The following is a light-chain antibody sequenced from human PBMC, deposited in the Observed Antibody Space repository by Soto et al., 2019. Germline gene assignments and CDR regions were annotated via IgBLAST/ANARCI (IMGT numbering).Light chain of an antibody. J-gene: IGLJ2*01. Sequence: QSALTQPASVSGSPGQSITISCTGTSSDVGGYNYVSWYQQHPGKAPKLMIYDVSNRPSGVSNRFSGSKPGNTASLTISGLQAEDEADYYCSSYTSGSTVVFGGGTKLTVL. CDR2: DVS. V-gene: IGLV2-14*01. CDR3: SSYTSGSTVV. CDR1: SSDVGGYNY.